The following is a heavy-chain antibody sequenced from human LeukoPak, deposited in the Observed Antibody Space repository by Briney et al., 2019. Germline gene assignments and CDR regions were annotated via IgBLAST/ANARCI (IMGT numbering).Heavy chain of an antibody. Sequence: GRSLRLSCAASGFTFSSYAMHWVRQAPGKGLEWVAVISHDGSNKYYADSVKGRFTISRDNSKNTLYLQMNSLRAEDTAVYYCARSPHVYCSSTSCYGYYYYMDVWGQGTLVTVSS. CDR3: ARSPHVYCSSTSCYGYYYYMDV. D-gene: IGHD2-2*01. J-gene: IGHJ6*03. V-gene: IGHV3-30*01. CDR1: GFTFSSYA. CDR2: ISHDGSNK.